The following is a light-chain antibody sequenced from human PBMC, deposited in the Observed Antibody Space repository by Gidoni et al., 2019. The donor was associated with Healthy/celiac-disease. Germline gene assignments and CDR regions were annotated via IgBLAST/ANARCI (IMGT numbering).Light chain of an antibody. Sequence: EIVMTQSQATLSVSPGERATLSCRASQSVSSNLAWYQQKPGQAPRLLIYGASTRATGIPARFSGSGSGTEFTLTISSLQSEDFAVYYCQQYNNWPPKNTFGQGTRLEIK. CDR3: QQYNNWPPKNT. J-gene: IGKJ5*01. CDR2: GAS. CDR1: QSVSSN. V-gene: IGKV3-15*01.